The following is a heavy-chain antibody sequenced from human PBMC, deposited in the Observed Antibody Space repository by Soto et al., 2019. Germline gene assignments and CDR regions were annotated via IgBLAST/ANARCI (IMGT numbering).Heavy chain of an antibody. CDR1: GFTIINYA. V-gene: IGHV3-23*01. D-gene: IGHD1-26*01. CDR3: AQREARTGSYFD. CDR2: FTSPGVT. J-gene: IGHJ4*02. Sequence: EVQLLESGGGLVQPGGSLRLSCEASGFTIINYAMTWLRQAPGQGLEWVSTFTSPGVTYYADSVKGRFTISRDTSKNPLFLQMNSLRAEDTAVYYCAQREARTGSYFDWGQGTLVTVSP.